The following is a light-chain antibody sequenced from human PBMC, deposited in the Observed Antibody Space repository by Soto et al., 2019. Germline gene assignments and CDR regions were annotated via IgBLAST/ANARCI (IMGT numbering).Light chain of an antibody. CDR2: GAS. CDR3: QQYNFYAYT. J-gene: IGKJ2*01. V-gene: IGKV3-20*01. CDR1: QSVGSNY. Sequence: EIVLTQSPGTLSLSPGERATLSCRASQSVGSNYLAWYQQKPGQAPRLLIYGASSRATGIPDRFSGSGSGTDFTLTINRLEPEDFATYYCQQYNFYAYTFGQGTKLEMK.